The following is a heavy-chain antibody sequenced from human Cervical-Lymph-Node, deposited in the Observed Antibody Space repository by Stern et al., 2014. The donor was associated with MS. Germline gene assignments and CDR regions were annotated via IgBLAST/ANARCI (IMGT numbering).Heavy chain of an antibody. V-gene: IGHV3-23*04. Sequence: EEQLVEPGGGLVQPGGSLRLSCAASGFTFSSYAMSWVRQAPGKGLEWVSAISGSGGSTYSADTEKGRITISRDNSKNTLYLQMNSLRAEDTAVYYCAKSTVTSLSDYWGQGTLVTVSS. J-gene: IGHJ4*02. D-gene: IGHD4-17*01. CDR1: GFTFSSYA. CDR3: AKSTVTSLSDY. CDR2: ISGSGGST.